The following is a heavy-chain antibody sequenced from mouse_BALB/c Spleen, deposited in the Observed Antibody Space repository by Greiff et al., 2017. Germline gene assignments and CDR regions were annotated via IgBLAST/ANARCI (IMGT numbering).Heavy chain of an antibody. CDR1: GYTFSSYW. J-gene: IGHJ3*01. Sequence: VKLQESGAELMKPGASVKISCKATGYTFSSYWIEWVKQRPGHGLEWIGEILPGSGSTNYNEKFKGKATFTADTSSNTAYMQLSSLTSEDSAVYYCATPYYRYDDGFAYWGQGTLVTVSA. CDR3: ATPYYRYDDGFAY. CDR2: ILPGSGST. D-gene: IGHD2-14*01. V-gene: IGHV1-9*01.